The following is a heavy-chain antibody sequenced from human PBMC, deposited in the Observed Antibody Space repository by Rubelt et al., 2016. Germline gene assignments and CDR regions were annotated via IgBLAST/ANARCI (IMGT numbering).Heavy chain of an antibody. D-gene: IGHD6-6*01. CDR3: ARGDIAARLQY. J-gene: IGHJ4*02. CDR1: GESFSGHF. CDR2: ISHRGST. V-gene: IGHV4-34*01. Sequence: QVQLQQWGAGLLKPSETLSLTCAVYGESFSGHFWSWIRQPPGKGLEWIGEISHRGSTSYNPSLKSRVTFSVDSSKNQFSRRGTAVTAADTAVYYCARGDIAARLQYWGQGTLVTVSS.